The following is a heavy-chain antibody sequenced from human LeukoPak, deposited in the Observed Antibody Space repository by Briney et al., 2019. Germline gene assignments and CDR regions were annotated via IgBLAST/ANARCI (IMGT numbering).Heavy chain of an antibody. D-gene: IGHD2-2*02. J-gene: IGHJ4*02. Sequence: ASVKVSCKASGYTFTGNGISWVRQAPGQGLEWMGWISGNNGNTEYARMLQGRVTMTTDTSTSTAYMELRSLRSDDTAVYYCARAGHCSGTNCYMEGFDYWGQGTLVTVSS. CDR2: ISGNNGNT. CDR3: ARAGHCSGTNCYMEGFDY. CDR1: GYTFTGNG. V-gene: IGHV1-18*01.